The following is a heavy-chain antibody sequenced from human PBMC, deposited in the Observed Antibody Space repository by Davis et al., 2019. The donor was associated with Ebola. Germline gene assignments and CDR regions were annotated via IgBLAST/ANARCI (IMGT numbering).Heavy chain of an antibody. V-gene: IGHV3-11*01. CDR2: ISSSHDTI. CDR1: GFIFSVYY. CDR3: ARVREYSGYEGLDV. Sequence: GESLKTSCAGSGFIFSVYYMSWVRQAQGKGLEWISFISSSHDTIYYADSVKGRFTISRDNAKNFLYLQINSLRVEDAAVYYCARVREYSGYEGLDVWGQGTTVTVS. D-gene: IGHD5-12*01. J-gene: IGHJ6*02.